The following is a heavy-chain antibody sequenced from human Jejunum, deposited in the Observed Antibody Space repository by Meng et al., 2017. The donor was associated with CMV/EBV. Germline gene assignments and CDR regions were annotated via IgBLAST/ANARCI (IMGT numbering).Heavy chain of an antibody. V-gene: IGHV4-30-4*08. Sequence: QGRLKEAGPVLVEPSPTLSLTCTVSGGSIASDDYWWSWIRQPPGKGLEWIGYIYHKGHTYYNPSLRSRISISVDTSKNQFSLRLNSVTAADTAVYYCARDKAGYKNCDSWGQGTLVTVSS. CDR3: ARDKAGYKNCDS. CDR2: IYHKGHT. CDR1: GGSIASDDYW. J-gene: IGHJ5*01. D-gene: IGHD5-24*01.